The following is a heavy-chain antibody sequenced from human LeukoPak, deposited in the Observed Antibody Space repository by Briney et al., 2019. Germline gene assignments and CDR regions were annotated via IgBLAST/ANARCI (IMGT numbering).Heavy chain of an antibody. J-gene: IGHJ6*02. CDR2: INHSGST. Sequence: PSETLSLTCAVYGGSFSGYYWSWIRQPPGKGLEWIGEINHSGSTNYNPSLKSRVTISVDTSKNQFSLKLSSVTAADTAVYYCARGWGSGGSCYLWRGCYYYGMDVWGQGTTVTVSS. CDR1: GGSFSGYY. D-gene: IGHD2-15*01. V-gene: IGHV4-34*01. CDR3: ARGWGSGGSCYLWRGCYYYGMDV.